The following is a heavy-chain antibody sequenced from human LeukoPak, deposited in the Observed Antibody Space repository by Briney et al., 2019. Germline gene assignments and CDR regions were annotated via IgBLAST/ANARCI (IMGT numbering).Heavy chain of an antibody. CDR2: ITSTSDYI. D-gene: IGHD3-16*01. CDR1: GFTFSSYS. CDR3: VRGFDAYLGFDI. V-gene: IGHV3-21*01. Sequence: GGSLRLSCAASGFTFSSYSMSWVRQAPGKGLEWVSSITSTSDYIYYADSVKGRFTISRDNARNSLYLQMSSLRAEDTAVYYCVRGFDAYLGFDIWGQGTVVTVSS. J-gene: IGHJ3*02.